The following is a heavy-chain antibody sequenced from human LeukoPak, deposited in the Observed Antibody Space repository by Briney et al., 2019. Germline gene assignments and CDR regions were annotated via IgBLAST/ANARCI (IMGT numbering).Heavy chain of an antibody. J-gene: IGHJ4*02. D-gene: IGHD4-11*01. V-gene: IGHV4-38-2*01. CDR1: GYSITNGYY. CDR2: IYYSGNT. Sequence: SETLSLTCGVSGYSITNGYYRAWIRQPPGKGLEWIGSIYYSGNTYYNPSLKSRVTISVDTSKNQFSLMVSSVTAADTAVYYCARRYSNYFFDYWGQGTLVTVSS. CDR3: ARRYSNYFFDY.